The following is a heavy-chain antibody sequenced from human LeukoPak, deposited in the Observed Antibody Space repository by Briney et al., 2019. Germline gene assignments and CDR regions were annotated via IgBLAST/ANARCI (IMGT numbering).Heavy chain of an antibody. V-gene: IGHV3-23*01. Sequence: PGGSLRPSCAASGFTFSNYAMTWVRQAPGRGLEWVSAISRSGGSTYYADSVKGRFTISRDNSKNTLYLQMNSLRAEDTAVYYCAKEQCTSNCYLDYWGQGTLVIVSS. CDR1: GFTFSNYA. CDR2: ISRSGGST. D-gene: IGHD2-21*02. J-gene: IGHJ4*02. CDR3: AKEQCTSNCYLDY.